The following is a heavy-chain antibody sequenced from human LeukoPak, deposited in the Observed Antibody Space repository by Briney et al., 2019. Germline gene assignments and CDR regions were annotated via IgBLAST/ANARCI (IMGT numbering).Heavy chain of an antibody. Sequence: GESLQISCKGSGYSFTTCRIGWVRQMPGKGLEWMGIISPGDSDTRYSPSFQGQVTISADKSISTAYLQWSSLKASDTAMYYCARHVDDSSGYYYRTMYYFDYWGQGTLVTVSS. CDR1: GYSFTTCR. D-gene: IGHD3-22*01. V-gene: IGHV5-51*01. CDR2: ISPGDSDT. CDR3: ARHVDDSSGYYYRTMYYFDY. J-gene: IGHJ4*02.